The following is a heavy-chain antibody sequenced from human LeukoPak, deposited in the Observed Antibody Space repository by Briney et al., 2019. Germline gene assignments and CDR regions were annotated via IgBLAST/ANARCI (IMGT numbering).Heavy chain of an antibody. J-gene: IGHJ4*02. CDR1: GGSISSYY. CDR2: IYYSGST. Sequence: PSETLSLTCTVSGGSISSYYWSWIRQPPGKGLEWIGYIYYSGSTNYNPSLKSRVTISVDTSKNQFSLKLSSVTAADTAVYYCARLKGLRGDFDYWGQGTLVTVSS. D-gene: IGHD5-12*01. V-gene: IGHV4-59*01. CDR3: ARLKGLRGDFDY.